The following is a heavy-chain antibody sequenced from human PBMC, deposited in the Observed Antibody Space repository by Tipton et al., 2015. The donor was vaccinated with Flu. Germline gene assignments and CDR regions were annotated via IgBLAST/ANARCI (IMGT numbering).Heavy chain of an antibody. J-gene: IGHJ6*02. CDR3: ARDRGSYNIHLEYHYYYGMDV. CDR2: ISGYDGDT. CDR1: GYTFSNYG. Sequence: QLVQSGVEVKKPGASVKVSCKASGYTFSNYGITWVRQTPGQGLEWMGWISGYDGDTNYAEKLHGRVTMTTDTSTNTAYMELRSLKSDDTAMYYCARDRGSYNIHLEYHYYYGMDVWGQGTTVTVSS. V-gene: IGHV1-18*01. D-gene: IGHD1-26*01.